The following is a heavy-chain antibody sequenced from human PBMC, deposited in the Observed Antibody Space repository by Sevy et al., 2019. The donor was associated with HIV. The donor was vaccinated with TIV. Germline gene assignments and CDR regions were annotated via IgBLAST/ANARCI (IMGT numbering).Heavy chain of an antibody. Sequence: SETLSLTCTVSGYSISSGYYWGWIRQPPGKGLEWIGSIYHSGSTYYNPSLKSRVTISVDTSKNQFSLKLSSVTAADTAVYYCARVDYYDSSGYYYVGWFDPWGQGTLVTVSS. CDR1: GYSISSGYY. D-gene: IGHD3-22*01. CDR3: ARVDYYDSSGYYYVGWFDP. CDR2: IYHSGST. J-gene: IGHJ5*02. V-gene: IGHV4-38-2*02.